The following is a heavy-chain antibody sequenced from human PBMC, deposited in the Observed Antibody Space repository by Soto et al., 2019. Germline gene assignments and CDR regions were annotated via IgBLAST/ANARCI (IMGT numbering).Heavy chain of an antibody. Sequence: QVQLVQSGGEVKKPGASVKVSCTASGYTFTNYGVSWVRQAPGQGLEWMGWMNPNSGNTGYAQKFQGRVTMTRNTSISTAYMELSSLRSEDTAVYYCARASRGGATDYWGQGTLVTVSS. CDR1: GYTFTNYG. D-gene: IGHD1-26*01. J-gene: IGHJ4*02. CDR3: ARASRGGATDY. CDR2: MNPNSGNT. V-gene: IGHV1-8*02.